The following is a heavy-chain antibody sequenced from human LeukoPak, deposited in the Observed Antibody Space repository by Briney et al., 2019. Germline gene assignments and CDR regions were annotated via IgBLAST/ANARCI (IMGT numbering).Heavy chain of an antibody. D-gene: IGHD3-3*01. CDR3: ARAWTIFGVNNLDY. CDR2: INHSGST. J-gene: IGHJ4*02. CDR1: GGSFSGYY. V-gene: IGHV4-34*01. Sequence: SETLSLTCAVYGGSFSGYYWSWLRQPPGKGLEWIGEINHSGSTNYNPYLMSRVTISVDTSKNQFSLKLRSVTAADTAVYYCARAWTIFGVNNLDYGGQGTLVTVSS.